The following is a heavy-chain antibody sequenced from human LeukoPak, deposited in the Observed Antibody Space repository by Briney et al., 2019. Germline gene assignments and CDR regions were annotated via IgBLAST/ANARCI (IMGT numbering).Heavy chain of an antibody. Sequence: PSETLSLTCGVSGYSISSGYHWGWIRQPPGKGLEWLGNVFQSGSTYYNPSLKSRVTISVGTSKNQFSLKLSSVTAADTAVYYCARERSSSWFIEFWGQGILVAVSS. CDR3: ARERSSSWFIEF. D-gene: IGHD6-13*01. CDR2: VFQSGST. CDR1: GYSISSGYH. J-gene: IGHJ4*02. V-gene: IGHV4-38-2*02.